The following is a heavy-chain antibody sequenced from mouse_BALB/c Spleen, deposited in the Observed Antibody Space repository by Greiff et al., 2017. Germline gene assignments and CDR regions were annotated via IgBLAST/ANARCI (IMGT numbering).Heavy chain of an antibody. Sequence: EVQRVESGGGLVQPGGSRKLSCAASGFTFSSFGMHWVRQAPEKGLEWVAYISSGSSTIYYADTVKGRFTISRDNPKNTLFLQMTSLRSEDTAMYYCARAGMGITFDYWGQGTTLTVSS. D-gene: IGHD2-4*01. CDR1: GFTFSSFG. CDR3: ARAGMGITFDY. CDR2: ISSGSSTI. J-gene: IGHJ2*01. V-gene: IGHV5-17*02.